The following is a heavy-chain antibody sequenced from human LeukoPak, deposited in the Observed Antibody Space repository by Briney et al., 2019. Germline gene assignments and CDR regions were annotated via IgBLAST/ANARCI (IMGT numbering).Heavy chain of an antibody. Sequence: GASVKVSCKASGYTFTSYAMNWVRQAPGQGLEWMGWISAYNGNTNYAQKLQGRVTMTTDTSTSTAYMELRSLRSDDTAVYYCARDGAQAWYSYGLVYYYYMDVWGKGTTVTVSS. J-gene: IGHJ6*03. CDR2: ISAYNGNT. V-gene: IGHV1-18*01. D-gene: IGHD5-18*01. CDR3: ARDGAQAWYSYGLVYYYYMDV. CDR1: GYTFTSYA.